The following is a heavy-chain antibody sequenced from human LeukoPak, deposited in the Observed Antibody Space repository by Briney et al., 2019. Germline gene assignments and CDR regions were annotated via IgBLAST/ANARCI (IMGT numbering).Heavy chain of an antibody. CDR2: IKHDGSEK. CDR3: AREYYYDSSLAFDI. J-gene: IGHJ3*02. Sequence: GGSLRLSCVASGFTFSTYWMSWVRQAPGKGLEWVANIKHDGSEKFYVDSVKGRFTISRDNAKNSLYLQMNSLRAEDTAVYYCAREYYYDSSLAFDIWGQGTMVTVSS. V-gene: IGHV3-7*04. D-gene: IGHD3-22*01. CDR1: GFTFSTYW.